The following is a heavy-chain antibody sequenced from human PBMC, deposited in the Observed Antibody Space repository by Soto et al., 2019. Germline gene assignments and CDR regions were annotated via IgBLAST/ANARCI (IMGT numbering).Heavy chain of an antibody. Sequence: GGSLRLSCAASGFSFSSYSMNWVRQAPGKGLEWVSYISSSGSTVYYADSVRGRFTISRDSAKNSLYLQMNSLRAEDSAVYYCARHSKDYWGQGTLVTVSS. CDR2: ISSSGSTV. CDR3: ARHSKDY. CDR1: GFSFSSYS. V-gene: IGHV3-48*01. J-gene: IGHJ4*02. D-gene: IGHD3-22*01.